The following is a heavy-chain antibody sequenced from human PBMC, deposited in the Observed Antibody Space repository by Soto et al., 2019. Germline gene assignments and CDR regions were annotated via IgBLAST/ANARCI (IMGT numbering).Heavy chain of an antibody. D-gene: IGHD2-2*01. CDR2: IYYSGST. CDR1: GGSISSGDYY. J-gene: IGHJ6*02. V-gene: IGHV4-30-4*01. Sequence: PSETLSLTCTVSGGSISSGDYYWSWIRQTPGKGLEWIGYIYYSGSTYYNPSLKSRVTISVDTSKNQFSLKLSSVTAADTAVYYCARAGVVPAAPPNYYYYGMDVWGQGTTVTVSS. CDR3: ARAGVVPAAPPNYYYYGMDV.